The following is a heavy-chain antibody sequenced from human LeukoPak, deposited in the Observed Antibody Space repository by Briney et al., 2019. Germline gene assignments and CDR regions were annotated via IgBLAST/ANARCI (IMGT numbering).Heavy chain of an antibody. CDR1: GFTFGTYW. CDR2: ISGSGGST. V-gene: IGHV3-23*01. Sequence: GGSLGLSCAASGFTFGTYWMHWVRQAPGRGLEWVSVISGSGGSTYHADSVKGRFTISRDNSKNTLYLQMNSLRAEDTALYYCAKDHSQARYSITWKFDPWGQGTLVTVSS. D-gene: IGHD6-13*01. CDR3: AKDHSQARYSITWKFDP. J-gene: IGHJ5*02.